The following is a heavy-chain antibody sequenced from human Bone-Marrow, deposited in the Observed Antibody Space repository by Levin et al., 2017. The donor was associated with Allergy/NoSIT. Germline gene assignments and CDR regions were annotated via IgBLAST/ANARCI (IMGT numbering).Heavy chain of an antibody. CDR2: ISGSAGST. CDR3: AIPPSGAYGMDV. V-gene: IGHV3-23*01. Sequence: QSGGSLRLSCGASGFTFSSFGMSWVRQAPGKGLEWVAGISGSAGSTFYADSVKGRFTISRDNSKNTLYLQMNSLRVEDTAVYYCAIPPSGAYGMDVWGQGTTVTVSS. CDR1: GFTFSSFG. J-gene: IGHJ6*02.